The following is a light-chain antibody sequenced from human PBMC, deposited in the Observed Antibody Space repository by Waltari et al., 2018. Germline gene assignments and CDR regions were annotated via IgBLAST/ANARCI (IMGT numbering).Light chain of an antibody. Sequence: DIQMTQSPSTLSASVGDRVTITCRASQSISDYLAWYQQKPGKAPKLLIYKSSTVESGVPSRFSGSGSGTEFTLTISSLQPDDFATYYCQQYKTYPWTFGQGTKVEIK. V-gene: IGKV1-5*03. CDR3: QQYKTYPWT. CDR2: KSS. CDR1: QSISDY. J-gene: IGKJ1*01.